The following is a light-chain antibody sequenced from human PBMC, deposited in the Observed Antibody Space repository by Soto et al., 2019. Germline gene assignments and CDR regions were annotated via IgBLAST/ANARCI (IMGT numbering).Light chain of an antibody. CDR2: EAS. V-gene: IGKV1-5*01. CDR1: QSISRS. CDR3: QQYSDFLLS. J-gene: IGKJ3*01. Sequence: DIQMTQSPSTLSASVGDRVTITCRASQSISRSLAWYQQKPGKAPNLLIFEASSLEGGVPSRFSGSGFGTEFTLTITNLQPADFATYYCQQYSDFLLSFGPGTTVDFK.